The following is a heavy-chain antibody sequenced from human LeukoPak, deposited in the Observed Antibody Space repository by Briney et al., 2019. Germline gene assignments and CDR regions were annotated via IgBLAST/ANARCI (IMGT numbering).Heavy chain of an antibody. D-gene: IGHD3-10*01. CDR1: GGSISSSSYY. CDR3: ARKPYYYGSGSYYFDY. J-gene: IGHJ4*02. Sequence: SETLSLTCTVSGGSISSSSYYWGWIRQPPEKGLEWIGTIYYSGSTNYNPSLKSRVTISVDTSKNQFSLKLSSVTAADTAVYYCARKPYYYGSGSYYFDYWGQGTLVTVSS. CDR2: IYYSGST. V-gene: IGHV4-39*07.